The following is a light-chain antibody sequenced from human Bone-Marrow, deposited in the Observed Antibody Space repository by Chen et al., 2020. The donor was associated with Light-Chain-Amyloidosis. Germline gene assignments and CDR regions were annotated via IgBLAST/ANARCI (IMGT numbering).Light chain of an antibody. CDR2: TNT. V-gene: IGLV1-44*01. J-gene: IGLJ3*02. CDR1: SSNIGSRP. CDR3: QVWDRSSDRPV. Sequence: QSVLTQPPSASGTPGQRVTISCSGSSSNIGSRPVNWYQHFPGTAPKLLISTNTQRPSGIPERLSGSNYGNTATLTISRVEAGDEADYYCQVWDRSSDRPVFGGGTKLTVL.